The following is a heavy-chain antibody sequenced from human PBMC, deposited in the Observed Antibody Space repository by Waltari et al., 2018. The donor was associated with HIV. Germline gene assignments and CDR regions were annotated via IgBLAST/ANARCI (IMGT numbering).Heavy chain of an antibody. Sequence: QMQLVQSGAEVKKTHSSVNVSCKASGYTYTYHHLHWVPQAPGQALEWMGWITPFNGNTNYAQKFQDRVTITRDRSMSTAYMELSSLRFEDTAMYYCARSRDYGSGKDYDMDVWGQGTTVTVSS. CDR1: GYTYTYHH. J-gene: IGHJ6*02. CDR3: ARSRDYGSGKDYDMDV. D-gene: IGHD3-10*01. V-gene: IGHV1-45*02. CDR2: ITPFNGNT.